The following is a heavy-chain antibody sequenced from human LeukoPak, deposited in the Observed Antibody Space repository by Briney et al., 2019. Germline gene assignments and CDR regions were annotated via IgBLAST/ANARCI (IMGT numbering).Heavy chain of an antibody. D-gene: IGHD3-22*01. CDR3: ARESSGYFDAFDI. CDR2: IYYSGSP. Sequence: SETLSLTCAVSGGFISSSSYYWGWIRQPPGKGLEWIGTIYYSGSPYYNPSLKSRVTISVDMSKNQFSLKLSSVTATDTAVYYCARESSGYFDAFDIWGQGTMVTVSS. CDR1: GGFISSSSYY. V-gene: IGHV4-39*01. J-gene: IGHJ3*02.